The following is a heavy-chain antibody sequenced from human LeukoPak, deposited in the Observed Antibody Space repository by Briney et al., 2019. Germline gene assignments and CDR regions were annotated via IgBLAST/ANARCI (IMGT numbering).Heavy chain of an antibody. D-gene: IGHD6-13*01. J-gene: IGHJ6*03. Sequence: ASVKVSYKVSGYTFTDYYMHWVQQAPGKGLEWMGLVDPEDGETIYAEKFQGRVTITADTSTDTAYMELSSLRSEDTAVYYCATVRKYSSSWYKSYYYYMDVWGKGTTVTVSS. CDR2: VDPEDGET. V-gene: IGHV1-69-2*01. CDR1: GYTFTDYY. CDR3: ATVRKYSSSWYKSYYYYMDV.